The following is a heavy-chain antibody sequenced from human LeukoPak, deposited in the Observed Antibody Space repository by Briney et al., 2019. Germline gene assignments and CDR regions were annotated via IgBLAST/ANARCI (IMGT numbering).Heavy chain of an antibody. V-gene: IGHV3-9*01. CDR2: ISWNKGII. CDR1: GFVFDDYA. Sequence: GGSLRLSCAASGFVFDDYAMYWVRQAPGKGLEWVSGISWNKGIIGYAESVKGRFTISRDNANNSVYLQMNSLRVEDTALYYCAKASLYGAESPLDVWGQGTLVTVSS. J-gene: IGHJ4*02. CDR3: AKASLYGAESPLDV. D-gene: IGHD3-10*01.